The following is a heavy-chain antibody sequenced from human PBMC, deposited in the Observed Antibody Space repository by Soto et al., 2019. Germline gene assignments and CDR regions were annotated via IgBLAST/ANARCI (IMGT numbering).Heavy chain of an antibody. CDR1: GFTFSSYA. CDR3: AKDLVIAVAGSPATFDY. J-gene: IGHJ4*02. D-gene: IGHD6-19*01. Sequence: EVQLLESGRGLVQPGGSLRLSCTASGFTFSSYAMTWVRQAPGKGLQWVSGISGSGGSTYYEESVKGRFTISRDNSKNKVYLQMNSLRAEYTAVYYCAKDLVIAVAGSPATFDYWGQGTLVTVSS. CDR2: ISGSGGST. V-gene: IGHV3-23*01.